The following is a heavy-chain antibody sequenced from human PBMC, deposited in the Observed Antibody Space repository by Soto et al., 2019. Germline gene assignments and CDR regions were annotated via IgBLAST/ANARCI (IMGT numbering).Heavy chain of an antibody. CDR1: GFSLSTSGAG. J-gene: IGHJ4*02. V-gene: IGHV2-5*01. Sequence: QITLKESGPTLVKPTQTLTLTCTFSGFSLSTSGAGVGWIRQPPGKALEWLALISWKDDKRYNPGLKSRLTITKDTSKNQVVLTMTNMDPVDTATYFCAHTYGGNYYRWYFDYWGQGTLVTVSS. CDR3: AHTYGGNYYRWYFDY. CDR2: ISWKDDK. D-gene: IGHD1-26*01.